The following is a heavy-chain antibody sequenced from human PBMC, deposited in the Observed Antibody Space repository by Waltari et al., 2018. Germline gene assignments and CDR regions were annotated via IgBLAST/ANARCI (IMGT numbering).Heavy chain of an antibody. D-gene: IGHD6-6*01. CDR2: IDPSDSYT. CDR1: GYSFTSYW. CDR3: ARPSSSSPRDYYGMDV. V-gene: IGHV5-10-1*03. Sequence: EVQLVQSGAEVKKPGESLRISCKGSGYSFTSYWISWVRQMPGKGLEWMGRIDPSDSYTNDSPSFQGHVTISADKSSSTAYLQWSSRKASDTAMYYCARPSSSSPRDYYGMDVWGQGTTVTVSS. J-gene: IGHJ6*02.